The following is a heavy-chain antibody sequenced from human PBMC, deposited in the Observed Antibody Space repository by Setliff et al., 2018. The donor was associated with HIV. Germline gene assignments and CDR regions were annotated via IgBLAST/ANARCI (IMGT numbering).Heavy chain of an antibody. CDR3: ARAFSGYYFDY. CDR2: ISSSGGTI. CDR1: GFSVSSNY. D-gene: IGHD3-3*01. V-gene: IGHV3-48*03. Sequence: GGSLRLSCAASGFSVSSNYMSWVRQAPGKGLEWVSYISSSGGTIYYADSVKGRFTISRDNAKKSLYLQMNSLRADDTAVYYCARAFSGYYFDYWGQGTLVTVSS. J-gene: IGHJ4*02.